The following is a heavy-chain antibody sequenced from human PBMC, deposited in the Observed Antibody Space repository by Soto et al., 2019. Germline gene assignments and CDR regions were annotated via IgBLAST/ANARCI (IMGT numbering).Heavy chain of an antibody. CDR3: SRIAVSGPITGFDY. V-gene: IGHV4-39*01. D-gene: IGHD6-19*01. CDR1: GGSISNSSYL. J-gene: IGHJ4*02. Sequence: SETLSLTYTVSGGSISNSSYLWGWIRQPPGKGLQWIGSVSYSGSTYYNPSLKSRVTISADTSKTQSSLRLSSVTAADTAVYYCSRIAVSGPITGFDYWGRGALVTISS. CDR2: VSYSGST.